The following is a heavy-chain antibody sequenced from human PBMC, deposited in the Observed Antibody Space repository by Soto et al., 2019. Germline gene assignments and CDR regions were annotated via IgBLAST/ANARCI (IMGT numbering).Heavy chain of an antibody. CDR1: GFTFGTYT. Sequence: GGSLRLSCSASGFTFGTYTMHWVRQAPGRGPECVSTISSHGGRTFYADFVRGRFTMSSDNSKNTLYLQMSSLRLEDTAVYYCVKARATGPKSDFDYWGQGTLVTVSS. V-gene: IGHV3-64D*06. J-gene: IGHJ4*02. CDR2: ISSHGGRT. D-gene: IGHD7-27*01. CDR3: VKARATGPKSDFDY.